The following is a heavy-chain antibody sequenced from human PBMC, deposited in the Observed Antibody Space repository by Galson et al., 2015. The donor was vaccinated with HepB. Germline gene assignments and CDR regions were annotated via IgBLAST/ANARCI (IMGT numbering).Heavy chain of an antibody. D-gene: IGHD3-10*01. CDR3: ARDRGGSGSYLSYYYDMDV. V-gene: IGHV3-48*04. CDR1: GFTFSSYS. CDR2: ISSSSGTI. Sequence: SLRLSCAASGFTFSSYSMNWVRQAPGKGLEWVSYISSSSGTIDYTDSVKGRFTISRDNAKNSLYLRMNSLRAEDAAVYYCARDRGGSGSYLSYYYDMDVWGQGTTVTVSS. J-gene: IGHJ6*02.